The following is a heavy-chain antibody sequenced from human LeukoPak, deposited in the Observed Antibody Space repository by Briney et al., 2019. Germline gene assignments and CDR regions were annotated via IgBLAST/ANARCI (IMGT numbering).Heavy chain of an antibody. CDR2: ISYDGSNK. V-gene: IGHV3-30*18. CDR1: GFTFRNYG. D-gene: IGHD3-9*01. J-gene: IGHJ3*02. Sequence: GSLRLSCAASGFTFRNYGMHWVRQAPGKGLDWVAVISYDGSNKYYADSVKGRFTISRDNSKNTLYLQMNSLRAEDTAVYYCAKVRYFGPSAFDIWGQGTMVTVSS. CDR3: AKVRYFGPSAFDI.